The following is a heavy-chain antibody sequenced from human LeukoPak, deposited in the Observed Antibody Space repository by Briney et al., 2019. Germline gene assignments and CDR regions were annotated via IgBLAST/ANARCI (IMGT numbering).Heavy chain of an antibody. V-gene: IGHV3-15*01. Sequence: GGSLRLSCAASGFTFSNAWMSWVRQAPGKGLEWVGRIKSKTDGGTTDYAAPVKGGFTISRDDSKNTLYLQMNSLKTEDTAVYYCTTEVAGRLYYFDYWGQGTLVTVSS. CDR2: IKSKTDGGTT. D-gene: IGHD6-19*01. CDR3: TTEVAGRLYYFDY. J-gene: IGHJ4*02. CDR1: GFTFSNAW.